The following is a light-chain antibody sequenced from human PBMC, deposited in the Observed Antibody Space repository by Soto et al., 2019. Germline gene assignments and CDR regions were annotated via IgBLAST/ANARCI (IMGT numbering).Light chain of an antibody. CDR1: QGISSY. V-gene: IGKV1-8*01. CDR2: AAS. Sequence: ALRVTQTPPSFSASTGDKVTITCRASQGISSYLAWYQQKPGKAPKLLIYAASSLHSGVPSRFSGSGSGTDFTLTISSLQPEDFAIYFCQQFKNYPITFAQGTRLEI. J-gene: IGKJ5*01. CDR3: QQFKNYPIT.